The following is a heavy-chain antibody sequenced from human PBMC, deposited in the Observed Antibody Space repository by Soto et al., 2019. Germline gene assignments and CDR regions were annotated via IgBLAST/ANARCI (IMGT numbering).Heavy chain of an antibody. J-gene: IGHJ4*02. Sequence: LRLSCVASGFTFSSYSMVWVRQAPGKGLEWVSYIFVTGGTIYYADSVKGRFTVSRDNAKNSLFLLMSSLRAEDTAVYYCARDKDWAFDYWGQGTQVTVSS. D-gene: IGHD3-9*01. CDR2: IFVTGGTI. CDR3: ARDKDWAFDY. CDR1: GFTFSSYS. V-gene: IGHV3-48*03.